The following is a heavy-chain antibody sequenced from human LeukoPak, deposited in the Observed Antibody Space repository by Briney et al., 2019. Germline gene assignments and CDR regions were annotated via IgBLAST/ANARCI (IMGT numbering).Heavy chain of an antibody. CDR2: INSDGSST. CDR3: ARGTMVRGVPKYYFDY. V-gene: IGHV3-74*01. CDR1: GFTFSSYW. Sequence: GGSLRLSCAASGFTFSSYWMHWVRQAPGKGLVWVSRINSDGSSTGYADSVKGRFTISRDNAKNTLYLQMNSLRAEDTAVYYCARGTMVRGVPKYYFDYWGQGTLVTVSS. D-gene: IGHD3-10*01. J-gene: IGHJ4*02.